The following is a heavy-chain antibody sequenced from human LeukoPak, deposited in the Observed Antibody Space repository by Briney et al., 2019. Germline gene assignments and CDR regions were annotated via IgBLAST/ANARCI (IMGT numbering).Heavy chain of an antibody. CDR3: ARASIAARPYYYYGMDV. J-gene: IGHJ6*02. CDR2: IHYSGST. Sequence: SETLSLTCTVSGGSISSSSYYWGWIRQPPGKGLEWIGSIHYSGSTYYNSSLKSRVTISVDTSKNQFSLKLSSVTAADTAVYYCARASIAARPYYYYGMDVWGQGTTVTVSS. CDR1: GGSISSSSYY. V-gene: IGHV4-39*07. D-gene: IGHD6-6*01.